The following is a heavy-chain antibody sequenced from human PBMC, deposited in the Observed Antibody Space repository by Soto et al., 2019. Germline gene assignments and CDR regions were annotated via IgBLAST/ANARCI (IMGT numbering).Heavy chain of an antibody. D-gene: IGHD3-3*01. V-gene: IGHV1-24*01. Sequence: ASVKVSCKVSGYTLTELSMHWVRQAPGKGLEWMGGFDPEDGETIYAQKFQGRVTMTEDTSTDTAYMELSSLRSEDTAVYYCATAPYDFWRDRGFDYWGQGTLVTVSS. J-gene: IGHJ4*02. CDR1: GYTLTELS. CDR2: FDPEDGET. CDR3: ATAPYDFWRDRGFDY.